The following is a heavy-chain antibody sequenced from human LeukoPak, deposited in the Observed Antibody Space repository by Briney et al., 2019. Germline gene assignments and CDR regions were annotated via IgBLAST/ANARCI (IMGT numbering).Heavy chain of an antibody. V-gene: IGHV4-34*01. CDR3: ARQSVWNYGGSADAFDI. CDR1: GGSLSGDY. D-gene: IGHD1-7*01. Sequence: SETLSLTCAVSGGSLSGDYWAWIRQPPGKGLEWIGEISHSGSISYKPSLKSQVTISVDTSKNQFSLNLDSVTAADTAVYYCARQSVWNYGGSADAFDIWGQGTMVTVSS. CDR2: ISHSGSI. J-gene: IGHJ3*02.